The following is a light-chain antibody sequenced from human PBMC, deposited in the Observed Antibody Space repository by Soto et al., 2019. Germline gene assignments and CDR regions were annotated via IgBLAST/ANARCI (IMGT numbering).Light chain of an antibody. V-gene: IGKV4-1*01. CDR3: QPYYRPWT. Sequence: DIVMTQSPDSLAVSLGERATINCKSSQSVLYSANNKNYLAWYQQKPGQPPKLLIYWASTRESGVADRFSGSGAGTDSTLTISILQAEDVAVYYCQPYYRPWTFGQGTKGEIK. CDR2: WAS. J-gene: IGKJ1*01. CDR1: QSVLYSANNKNY.